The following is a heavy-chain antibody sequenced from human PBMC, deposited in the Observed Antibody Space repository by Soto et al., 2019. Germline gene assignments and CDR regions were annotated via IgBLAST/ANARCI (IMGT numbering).Heavy chain of an antibody. D-gene: IGHD3-3*01. V-gene: IGHV4-39*07. CDR2: INNSGKT. CDR1: GGSISSSSYY. J-gene: IGHJ4*02. Sequence: PSETLSLTCTVSGGSISSSSYYWAWIRQPPGQGLEWIGSINNSGKTYYKPSLKSRVTISVDTPKNQFSLRLTPVTAADTAVYYCARVFLSPLRFLYVYFVDWGPGTLVNVFS. CDR3: ARVFLSPLRFLYVYFVD.